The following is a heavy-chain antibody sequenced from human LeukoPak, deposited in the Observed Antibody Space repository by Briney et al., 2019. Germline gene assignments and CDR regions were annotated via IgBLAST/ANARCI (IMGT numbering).Heavy chain of an antibody. CDR3: AREGDYYGSGSYIPRFDY. J-gene: IGHJ4*02. Sequence: PGGSLRLSCAASRFTFSSYSMNWVRQAPGKGLEWISYITTSSSTIYYADSVKGRFTISRDNAKNSLYLQMNSLRAEDTAVYYCAREGDYYGSGSYIPRFDYWGQGALVIVSS. CDR1: RFTFSSYS. CDR2: ITTSSSTI. V-gene: IGHV3-48*04. D-gene: IGHD3-10*01.